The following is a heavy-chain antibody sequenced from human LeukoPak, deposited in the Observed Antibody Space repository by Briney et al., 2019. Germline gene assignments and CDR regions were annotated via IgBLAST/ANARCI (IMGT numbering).Heavy chain of an antibody. CDR2: ISSSSSTI. V-gene: IGHV3-48*03. J-gene: IGHJ4*02. Sequence: PGGSLRLSCAASGFTFSDHEMLWVRQAPGKGLEWVSYISSSSSTIHYADSVKGRFIISRDNAKKSLFLQMNSLRAEDTAVYYCARAVSGYYYGSGSYWGQGTLVTVSS. CDR3: ARAVSGYYYGSGSY. CDR1: GFTFSDHE. D-gene: IGHD3-10*01.